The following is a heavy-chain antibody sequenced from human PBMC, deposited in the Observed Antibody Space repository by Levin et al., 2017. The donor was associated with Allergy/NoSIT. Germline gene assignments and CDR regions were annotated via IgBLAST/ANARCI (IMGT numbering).Heavy chain of an antibody. D-gene: IGHD3-16*02. CDR2: IYSGGST. CDR1: GFTVSSNY. Sequence: GGSLRLSCAASGFTVSSNYMSWVRQAPGKGLEWVSVIYSGGSTYYADSVKGRFTISRDNSKNTLYLQMNSLRAEDTAVYYCARGSSTFTFGGVIVIPFGYWGQGTLVTVSS. CDR3: ARGSSTFTFGGVIVIPFGY. J-gene: IGHJ4*02. V-gene: IGHV3-53*01.